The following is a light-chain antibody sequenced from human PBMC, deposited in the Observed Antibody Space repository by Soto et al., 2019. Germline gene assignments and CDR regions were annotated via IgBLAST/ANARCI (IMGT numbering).Light chain of an antibody. CDR2: EES. CDR3: QQRSDWPWT. CDR1: QSVSSY. V-gene: IGKV3-11*01. Sequence: EIVLTQSPATLSLSPGERATLSCRASQSVSSYLAWYQQKPGQAPRLLMYEESTRATGIPARFSGGGSGTDFTLTISRLEPEDFAVYYCQQRSDWPWTFGQGTKVDIK. J-gene: IGKJ1*01.